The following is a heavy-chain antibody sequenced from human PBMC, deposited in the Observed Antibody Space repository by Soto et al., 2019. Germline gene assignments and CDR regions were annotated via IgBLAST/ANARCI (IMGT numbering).Heavy chain of an antibody. J-gene: IGHJ4*02. Sequence: GESLKISCQGSGYSFSTYWIAWVRQMPGKGLEWMGIIYPGDSDTKYSPAFQGQVTMSADRSRNTAYLQWSSLEASDTAMYYCARKLAPEFFDSWGQGTLVTVS. CDR2: IYPGDSDT. V-gene: IGHV5-51*01. CDR1: GYSFSTYW. D-gene: IGHD5-12*01. CDR3: ARKLAPEFFDS.